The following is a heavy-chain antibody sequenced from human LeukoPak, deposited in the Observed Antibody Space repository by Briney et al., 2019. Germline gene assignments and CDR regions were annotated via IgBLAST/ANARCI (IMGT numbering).Heavy chain of an antibody. CDR2: INPNSGGT. CDR3: ARAGVWQWLSLGENWFDP. Sequence: ASVKVSCKASGYTFTGYYMHWVRQAPGQGLEWMGWINPNSGGTNYAQKFQGKVTMTRDTSISTAYMELSRLRSDDTAVYYCARAGVWQWLSLGENWFDPWGQGTLVTVSS. J-gene: IGHJ5*02. D-gene: IGHD6-19*01. V-gene: IGHV1-2*02. CDR1: GYTFTGYY.